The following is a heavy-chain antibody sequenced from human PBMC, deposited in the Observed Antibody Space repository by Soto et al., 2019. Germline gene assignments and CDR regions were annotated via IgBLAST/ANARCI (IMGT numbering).Heavy chain of an antibody. CDR2: ISYDGSNK. CDR3: SKFHAKFGIRISVPVSAFLLNRSFDL. V-gene: IGHV3-30*18. Sequence: GKGLEWVAVISYDGSNKYYADSVKGRFTISRDNSKNTLYLQMNSLRAEDTAVYYCSKFHAKFGIRISVPVSAFLLNRSFDL. D-gene: IGHD2-15*01. J-gene: IGHJ2*01.